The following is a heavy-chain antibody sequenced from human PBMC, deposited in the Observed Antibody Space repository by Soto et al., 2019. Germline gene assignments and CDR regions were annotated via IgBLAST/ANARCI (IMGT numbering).Heavy chain of an antibody. CDR2: IYYSGST. CDR3: ARLKKGFGESLLYYYYGMDV. Sequence: SETLSLTCSVSGGAISSSSYYWCWIRQPPGKGLEWIGSIYYSGSTYYNPSLKSRVTISVDTSKNQFSLKLSSVTAADTAVYYCARLKKGFGESLLYYYYGMDVLGQGTTVAVSS. CDR1: GGAISSSSYY. D-gene: IGHD3-10*01. J-gene: IGHJ6*02. V-gene: IGHV4-39*01.